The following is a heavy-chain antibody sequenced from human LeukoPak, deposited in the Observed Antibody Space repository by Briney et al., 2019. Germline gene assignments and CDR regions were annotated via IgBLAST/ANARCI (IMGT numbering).Heavy chain of an antibody. Sequence: GGSLRLSCAVSGLTFSSSWMDWVRQAPGKGLEWVASINPDGNKKYSADSVKGRFTISRDNAENSLYLQMNSLRVEDTAFYYCARAYFDYWGQGTLVTVSS. CDR1: GLTFSSSW. V-gene: IGHV3-7*01. CDR2: INPDGNKK. CDR3: ARAYFDY. J-gene: IGHJ4*02.